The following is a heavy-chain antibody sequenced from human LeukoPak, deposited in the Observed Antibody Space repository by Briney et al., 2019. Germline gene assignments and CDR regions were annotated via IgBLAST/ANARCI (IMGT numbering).Heavy chain of an antibody. CDR3: ARGEAFAFDM. Sequence: PGGSLRLSCAAPGFTFSNYAMGWVRQAPGKGLEGVSSINGRDGRTYYADSVRGRFSISSDNYKNTLCLQMNSLRAEDTAVYYCARGEAFAFDMWGQGTVVTVSS. J-gene: IGHJ3*02. V-gene: IGHV3-23*01. CDR2: INGRDGRT. CDR1: GFTFSNYA.